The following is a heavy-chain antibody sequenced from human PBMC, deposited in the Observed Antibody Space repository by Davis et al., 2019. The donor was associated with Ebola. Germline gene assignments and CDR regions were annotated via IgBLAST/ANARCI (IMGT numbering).Heavy chain of an antibody. Sequence: GESLKISCAASGFTFSSYGTHWVRQAPGKGLEWVGFIRSKAYGGTTEYAASVKGRFTISRDDSKNTAYLQMNSLKTEDTAVYYCTSTVGGNSDYWGQGTLVTVSS. D-gene: IGHD4-23*01. CDR3: TSTVGGNSDY. CDR2: IRSKAYGGTT. J-gene: IGHJ4*02. CDR1: GFTFSSYG. V-gene: IGHV3-49*04.